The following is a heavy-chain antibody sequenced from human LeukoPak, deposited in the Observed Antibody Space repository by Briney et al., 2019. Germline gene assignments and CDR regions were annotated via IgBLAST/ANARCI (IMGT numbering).Heavy chain of an antibody. CDR2: IYHSGST. Sequence: SETLSLTCTVSGYSISSGYYWGWIRQPPGKGLEWIGSIYHSGSTYYNPSLKSRVTVSVDTSKNQFSLKLSSVTAADTAVYYCARGPNSVAGYFDYWGQGTPVTVSS. CDR3: ARGPNSVAGYFDY. J-gene: IGHJ4*02. V-gene: IGHV4-38-2*02. CDR1: GYSISSGYY. D-gene: IGHD6-19*01.